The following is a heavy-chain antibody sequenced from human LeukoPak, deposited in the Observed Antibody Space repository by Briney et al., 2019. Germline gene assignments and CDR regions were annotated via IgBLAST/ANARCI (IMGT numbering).Heavy chain of an antibody. CDR3: ASPPFGELLSPLDY. D-gene: IGHD3-10*01. J-gene: IGHJ4*02. CDR2: ISGSGSNT. V-gene: IGHV3-23*01. CDR1: GLTFSSYA. Sequence: PGGSLRLSCAASGLTFSSYAMNWVRQAPGKGLEWVSGISGSGSNTYYAGSVKGRFTVSRDNSKNTLYLQMNSLRAEDTAVYYCASPPFGELLSPLDYGGRGTLVTVS.